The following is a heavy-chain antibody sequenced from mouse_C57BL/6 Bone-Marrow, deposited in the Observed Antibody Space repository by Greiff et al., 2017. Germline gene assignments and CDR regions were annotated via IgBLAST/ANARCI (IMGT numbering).Heavy chain of an antibody. V-gene: IGHV1-64*01. CDR1: GYTFTSYW. D-gene: IGHD2-4*01. Sequence: QVQLQQPGAELVKPGASVKLSCKASGYTFTSYWMHWVKQRPGQGLEWIGMIHPNSGSTNYNAKFKSKATLTVDKSSSTAYMQLSSLTSEDSAVYYCARGDYDSWFAYWGQGTLVTVSA. J-gene: IGHJ3*01. CDR3: ARGDYDSWFAY. CDR2: IHPNSGST.